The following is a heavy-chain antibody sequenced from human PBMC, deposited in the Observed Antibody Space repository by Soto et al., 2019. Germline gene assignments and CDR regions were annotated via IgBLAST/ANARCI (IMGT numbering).Heavy chain of an antibody. CDR3: ARWGGYYGSGSYYMGYYYYGMDV. CDR2: IYSGGNT. V-gene: IGHV3-66*01. J-gene: IGHJ6*02. D-gene: IGHD3-10*01. CDR1: GFTVSSSY. Sequence: GGSLRLSCVAAGFTVSSSYMTWVRQAPGIGLEFVSVIYSGGNTYHADSVKGRFTISRDNSKNTLYLQMNSLRAEDTAVYYCARWGGYYGSGSYYMGYYYYGMDVWGQGTTVTVS.